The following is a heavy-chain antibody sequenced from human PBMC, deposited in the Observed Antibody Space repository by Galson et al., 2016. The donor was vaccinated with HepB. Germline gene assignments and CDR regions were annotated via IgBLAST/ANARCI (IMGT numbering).Heavy chain of an antibody. CDR1: GYTFDRYD. CDR2: MNPNSDDT. J-gene: IGHJ4*02. Sequence: SVKVSCKASGYTFDRYDINWVRQATGQGLEWMGWMNPNSDDTGYAQNFQGRVSMTWNTSISTAYMELSSLGSEDTAVYYCARDIVQFKYDSSGGGDYWGQGTLVTVSS. CDR3: ARDIVQFKYDSSGGGDY. D-gene: IGHD3-22*01. V-gene: IGHV1-8*01.